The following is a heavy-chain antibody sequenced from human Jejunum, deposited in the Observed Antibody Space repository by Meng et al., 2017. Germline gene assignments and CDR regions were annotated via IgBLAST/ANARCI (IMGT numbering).Heavy chain of an antibody. CDR3: VRGQSRGELGVFDY. D-gene: IGHD1-26*01. Sequence: GGSLRLSCAASGFTMSRNAMNWVRQAPGKGLEWVSGIGGGGTTYNADSWRGRFIISRDNSKNMLYLQMNSLRAEDTAVYFCVRGQSRGELGVFDYWGQGTLVTVSS. CDR2: IGGGGTT. J-gene: IGHJ4*02. V-gene: IGHV3-23*01. CDR1: GFTMSRNA.